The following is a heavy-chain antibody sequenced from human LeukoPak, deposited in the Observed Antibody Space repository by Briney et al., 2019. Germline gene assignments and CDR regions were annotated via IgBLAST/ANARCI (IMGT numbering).Heavy chain of an antibody. CDR2: ISGSGGST. J-gene: IGHJ4*02. V-gene: IGHV3-23*01. Sequence: GGSLRLSCAASGFTFSSYAMSWVRQAPGKGLEWVSAISGSGGSTYYADSVKGRFTISRDNSKNTLYLQMNSLRAEDTAVYYCAKDMYSSSWSRVSFYFDYWGQGTLVTASS. CDR1: GFTFSSYA. D-gene: IGHD6-13*01. CDR3: AKDMYSSSWSRVSFYFDY.